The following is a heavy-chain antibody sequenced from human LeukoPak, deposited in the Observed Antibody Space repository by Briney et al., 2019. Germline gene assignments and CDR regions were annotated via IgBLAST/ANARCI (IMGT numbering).Heavy chain of an antibody. Sequence: GASVKVSCKASGYTFTSYGISWVRQAPGQGLEWMGWISAYNGNTNYAQKLQGRVTMTTDTSTSTAYMELRSLRSEDTAVYYCASGFRRPQKQSPFDYWGQGTLVTVSS. CDR1: GYTFTSYG. V-gene: IGHV1-18*01. D-gene: IGHD1/OR15-1a*01. J-gene: IGHJ4*02. CDR2: ISAYNGNT. CDR3: ASGFRRPQKQSPFDY.